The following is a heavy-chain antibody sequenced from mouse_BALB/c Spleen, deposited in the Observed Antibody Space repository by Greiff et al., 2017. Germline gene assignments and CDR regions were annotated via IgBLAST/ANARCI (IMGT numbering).Heavy chain of an antibody. J-gene: IGHJ3*01. CDR1: GFNIKDTY. CDR3: AREEDYYGSGGFAY. V-gene: IGHV14-3*02. Sequence: EVQLVESGAELVKPGASVKLSCTASGFNIKDTYMHWVKQRPEQGLEWIGRIDPANGNTKYDPKFQGKATITADTSSNTAYLQLSSLTSEDTAVYYCAREEDYYGSGGFAYWGQGTLVTVSA. D-gene: IGHD1-1*01. CDR2: IDPANGNT.